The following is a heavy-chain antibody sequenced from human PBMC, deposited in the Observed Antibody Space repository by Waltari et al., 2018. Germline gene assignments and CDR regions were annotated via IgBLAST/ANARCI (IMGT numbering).Heavy chain of an antibody. J-gene: IGHJ3*02. V-gene: IGHV3-15*01. CDR3: ATGDCNGGSCHLFDI. CDR2: SKRRIEGGAT. D-gene: IGHD2-15*01. Sequence: RQAPGKGLEWLGRSKRRIEGGATDYAAPWKGRFTISRDDSRSTLYLQMNSLKIEDSAVYYCATGDCNGGSCHLFDIWGQGTVVTVSS.